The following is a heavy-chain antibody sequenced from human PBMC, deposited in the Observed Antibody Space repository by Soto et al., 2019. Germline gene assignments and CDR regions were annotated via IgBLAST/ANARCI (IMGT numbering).Heavy chain of an antibody. CDR2: ISGSGGST. CDR3: ANRGYSGNDY. J-gene: IGHJ4*02. V-gene: IGHV3-23*01. Sequence: GGSLRLSCAASGFTFSSYAMSWVRQAPGKGLEWVSAISGSGGSTYYADSVKGRFTITRDNSKNTLYLQMNSLRAEDTAVYYCANRGYSGNDYWGQGTLVTVSS. CDR1: GFTFSSYA. D-gene: IGHD3-10*01.